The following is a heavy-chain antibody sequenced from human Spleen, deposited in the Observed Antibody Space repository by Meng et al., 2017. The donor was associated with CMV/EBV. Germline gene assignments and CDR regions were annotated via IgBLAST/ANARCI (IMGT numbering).Heavy chain of an antibody. J-gene: IGHJ4*02. V-gene: IGHV3-30-3*01. D-gene: IGHD1-26*01. CDR3: AKDHEAATTEGAFFHY. CDR1: GFTFSSYA. CDR2: ISYDGSNK. Sequence: GESLKISCAASGFTFSSYAMHWVRQAPGKGLEWVAVISYDGSNKYYADSVKGRFTISRDNSKNTVYLQMNSLRGEDTAVYFCAKDHEAATTEGAFFHYWGQGTLVTVSS.